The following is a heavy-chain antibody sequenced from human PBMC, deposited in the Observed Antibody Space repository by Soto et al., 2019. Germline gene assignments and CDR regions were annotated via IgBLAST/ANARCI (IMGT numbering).Heavy chain of an antibody. CDR1: GFTVSSNY. CDR3: ARERIAAAGPIYYYYGMDV. CDR2: IYSGGST. Sequence: VQLVETGGGLIQPGGSLRLSCAASGFTVSSNYMSWVRQAPGKGLEWVSVIYSGGSTYYADSVKGRFTISRDNSKNTLYLQMNSLRAEDTAVYYCARERIAAAGPIYYYYGMDVWGQGTTVTVSS. J-gene: IGHJ6*02. D-gene: IGHD6-13*01. V-gene: IGHV3-53*02.